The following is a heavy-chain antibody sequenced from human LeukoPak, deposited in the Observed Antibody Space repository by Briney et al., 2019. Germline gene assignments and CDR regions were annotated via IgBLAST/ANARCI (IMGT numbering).Heavy chain of an antibody. V-gene: IGHV3-21*01. D-gene: IGHD5-12*01. CDR1: GFTFSSYG. CDR2: ISSSSSYV. J-gene: IGHJ4*02. Sequence: PGGPLRLSCAASGFTFSSYGMNWVRQAPGKGLEWVSSISSSSSYVYYADSVKGRFTISRDKAKNSLYLQMNSLRAEDTAIYYCAREGMVATFDYWGQGTLVTVSS. CDR3: AREGMVATFDY.